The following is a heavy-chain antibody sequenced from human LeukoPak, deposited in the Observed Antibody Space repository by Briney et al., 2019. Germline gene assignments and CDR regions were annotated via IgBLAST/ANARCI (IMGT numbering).Heavy chain of an antibody. CDR1: RYTFTDYY. CDR3: ARGSSGWYRYYFDY. V-gene: IGHV1-69*05. J-gene: IGHJ4*02. D-gene: IGHD6-19*01. Sequence: ASVKVSCKASRYTFTDYYMHWVRQAPGPGREWMGGIIPIFGTANYAQKFQGRVTITTDESTSTAYMELSSLRSEDTAVYYCARGSSGWYRYYFDYWGQGTLVTVSS. CDR2: IIPIFGTA.